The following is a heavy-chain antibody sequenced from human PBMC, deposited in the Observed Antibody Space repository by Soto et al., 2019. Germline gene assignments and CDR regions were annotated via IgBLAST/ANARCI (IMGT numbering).Heavy chain of an antibody. J-gene: IGHJ4*02. CDR3: ARGWGRFDY. CDR2: IYSGGTT. CDR1: GFTVSNNY. D-gene: IGHD3-16*01. V-gene: IGHV3-53*01. Sequence: GGSLRLSCGASGFTVSNNYMSWVRQAPGRGLEWVSSIYSGGTTYYADSVRGRFTISRDNSKNTMYLQMNSLRAEDTAVYYCARGWGRFDYWGQGTLVTVSS.